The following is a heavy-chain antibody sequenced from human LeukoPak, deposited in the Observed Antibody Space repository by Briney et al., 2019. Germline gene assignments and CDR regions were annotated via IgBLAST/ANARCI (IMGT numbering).Heavy chain of an antibody. V-gene: IGHV3-21*01. J-gene: IGHJ6*02. D-gene: IGHD3-10*01. Sequence: GGSLRLSCAASGCTFSSYSMNWVRQAPGKGLEWVSSISSSSSYIYYADSLKGRFTISRDNAKNSLYLQMNSLRAEDTAVYYCARVLLWFGEATIRYYYYGMDVWGQGTTVTVSS. CDR1: GCTFSSYS. CDR2: ISSSSSYI. CDR3: ARVLLWFGEATIRYYYYGMDV.